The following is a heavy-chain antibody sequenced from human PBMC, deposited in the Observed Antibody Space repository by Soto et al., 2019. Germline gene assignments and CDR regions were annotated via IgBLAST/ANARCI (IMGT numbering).Heavy chain of an antibody. Sequence: AXVTLSFLASGCFFMSIYLHWVRQASGQGLERIGVIHPSNGRTTYAQNFQDSVTMTSDTSTSTVYLVLRCLSSDHTALYYCARRGFDNWDQGLPVTVSS. J-gene: IGHJ5*02. CDR1: GCFFMSIY. CDR2: IHPSNGRT. V-gene: IGHV1-46*01. CDR3: ARRGFDN.